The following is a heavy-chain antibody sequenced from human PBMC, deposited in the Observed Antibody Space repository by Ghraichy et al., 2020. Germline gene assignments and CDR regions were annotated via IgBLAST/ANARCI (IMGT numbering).Heavy chain of an antibody. V-gene: IGHV3-43*01. Sequence: GGSLRLSCAASGFTFDDYTMHWVRQAPGKGLEWVSLISWDGGSTYYADSVKGRFTISRDNSKNSLYLQMNSLRTEDTALYYCAKDMSASYGSGALKDYYSMDVWGQGTTVTVSS. D-gene: IGHD3-10*01. CDR1: GFTFDDYT. J-gene: IGHJ6*02. CDR3: AKDMSASYGSGALKDYYSMDV. CDR2: ISWDGGST.